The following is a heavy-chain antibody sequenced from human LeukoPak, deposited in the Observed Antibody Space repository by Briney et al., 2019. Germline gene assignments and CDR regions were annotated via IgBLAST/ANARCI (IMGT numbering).Heavy chain of an antibody. CDR3: ARHDIGRYWYYYMDV. CDR1: GGSISSSNW. J-gene: IGHJ6*03. D-gene: IGHD2-21*01. V-gene: IGHV4-4*02. CDR2: INHSGST. Sequence: SETLSLTCAVSGGSISSSNWWSWVRQPPGKGLEWIGEINHSGSTNYNPSLKSRVTISVDTSKNQFSLKLSSVTAADTAVYYCARHDIGRYWYYYMDVWGKGTTVTVSS.